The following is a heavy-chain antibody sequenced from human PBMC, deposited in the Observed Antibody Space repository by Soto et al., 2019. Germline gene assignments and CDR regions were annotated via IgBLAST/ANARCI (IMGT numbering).Heavy chain of an antibody. Sequence: SETLSLTCTVSGGSISSYYWSWIRQPPGKGLEWIGYIYYSGSTNYNPSLKSRVTISVDTSKNQFSLKLSSVTAADTAVYYCARSRRGTVVTGGFDYWGQGTLVTSPQ. CDR2: IYYSGST. CDR1: GGSISSYY. J-gene: IGHJ4*02. CDR3: ARSRRGTVVTGGFDY. V-gene: IGHV4-59*01. D-gene: IGHD2-15*01.